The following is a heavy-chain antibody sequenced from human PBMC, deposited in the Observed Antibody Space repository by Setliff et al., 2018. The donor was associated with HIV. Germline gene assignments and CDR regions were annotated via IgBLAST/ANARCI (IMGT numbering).Heavy chain of an antibody. D-gene: IGHD3-22*01. CDR3: ARGNGYYSIDY. CDR2: IYYTGST. J-gene: IGHJ4*02. Sequence: SETLSLTCTVSGGSISSYYWNWIRQPPGKGLEWIGYIYYTGSTNYNPSLKSRVTISVDTSKNQFSLKLSSVTAADTAVYYCARGNGYYSIDYWGQGTLVTVSS. CDR1: GGSISSYY. V-gene: IGHV4-59*01.